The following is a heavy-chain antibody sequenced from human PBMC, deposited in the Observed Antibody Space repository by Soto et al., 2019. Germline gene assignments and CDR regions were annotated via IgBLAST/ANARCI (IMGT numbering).Heavy chain of an antibody. Sequence: EVQLLESGGGLVQPGGSLRLSCAASGFTFTTYAMSWVRQPPGKGLEWVSGISSSGDIPYYADSVKGRFTISRDQAQKTVYLRMCSLRAEDTALYYCAKVNSRVGEGDHDYWGRGTLVSVSS. CDR2: ISSSGDIP. J-gene: IGHJ4*02. CDR1: GFTFTTYA. V-gene: IGHV3-23*01. D-gene: IGHD2-21*02. CDR3: AKVNSRVGEGDHDY.